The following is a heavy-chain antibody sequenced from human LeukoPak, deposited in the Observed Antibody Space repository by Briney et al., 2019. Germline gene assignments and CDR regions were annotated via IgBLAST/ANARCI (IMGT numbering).Heavy chain of an antibody. CDR2: IYYSGST. Sequence: SETLSLTCTVRGDSIRRYYWSWLRQPAGKGREWVGYIYYSGSTNYTHSLKSRVTISVDTSKNQFSLKLSSVTAADTAVYYCARVKYYYDSSGYYFDYWGQGTLVTVSS. V-gene: IGHV4-59*01. D-gene: IGHD3-22*01. CDR1: GDSIRRYY. CDR3: ARVKYYYDSSGYYFDY. J-gene: IGHJ4*02.